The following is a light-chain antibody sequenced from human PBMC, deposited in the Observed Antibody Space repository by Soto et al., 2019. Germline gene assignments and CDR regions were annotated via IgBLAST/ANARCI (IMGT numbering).Light chain of an antibody. J-gene: IGKJ1*01. CDR1: QTIRSNY. Sequence: ETVLTQSPGTLSLSPGERATLSCRASQTIRSNYLAWYRQTPGQAHRLLIYGASNRATGIAVRFNGSGSGTDCSLIISRREPEDCALYYRRQYGSSPWTFRQGTKVDIK. CDR2: GAS. V-gene: IGKV3-20*01. CDR3: RQYGSSPWT.